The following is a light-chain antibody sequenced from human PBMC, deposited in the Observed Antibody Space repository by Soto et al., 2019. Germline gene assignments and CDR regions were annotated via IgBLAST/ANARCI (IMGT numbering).Light chain of an antibody. CDR3: QQFNNYPFT. V-gene: IGKV1D-13*01. CDR2: DAS. Sequence: AIQLTQSPSSLSASVGDRVTITCRASQGISSALAWYQQKPGKAPKLLIYDASSLESGVPSSFSGSGSGTDFTLTFSSLQPEDFATYYCQQFNNYPFTFGPGTKVDIK. CDR1: QGISSA. J-gene: IGKJ3*01.